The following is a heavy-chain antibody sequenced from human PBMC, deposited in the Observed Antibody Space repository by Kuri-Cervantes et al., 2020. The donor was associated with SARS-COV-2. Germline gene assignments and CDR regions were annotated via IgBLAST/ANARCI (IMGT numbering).Heavy chain of an antibody. CDR2: IRSKAYGGTT. D-gene: IGHD6-13*01. J-gene: IGHJ4*02. CDR3: AAESIAAAGNVPLGGD. CDR1: GFTLTSHA. Sequence: QTLSLTCAVSGFTLTSHAMHWVRQAPGKGLEWVGFIRSKAYGGTTEYAASVKGRFTISRDDSKSIAYLQMNSLRAEDTAVYYCAAESIAAAGNVPLGGDWGQGTLVTVSS. V-gene: IGHV3-49*04.